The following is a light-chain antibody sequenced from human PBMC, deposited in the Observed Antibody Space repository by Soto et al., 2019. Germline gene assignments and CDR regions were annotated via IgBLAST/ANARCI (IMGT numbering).Light chain of an antibody. V-gene: IGLV1-51*01. CDR1: SSNIGNNY. CDR3: GTWDSSLSAYYV. J-gene: IGLJ1*01. CDR2: DNN. Sequence: QSVLTQPPSVSAAPGQKVTISCSGSSSNIGNNYVSWYQQLPGTAPKLLIYDNNKRPSGIPDRFSGSKSGTSATLGITGLQTEDEADYYCGTWDSSLSAYYVFGTGIKLTVL.